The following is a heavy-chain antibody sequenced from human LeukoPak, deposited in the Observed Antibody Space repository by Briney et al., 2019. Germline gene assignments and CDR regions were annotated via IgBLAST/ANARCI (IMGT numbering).Heavy chain of an antibody. Sequence: SETLSLTCPVSGGSISSGTYYWGWIRQSPGKGLEWIGSIYHTGSTYYNPSFKSRVTMSVDTSKNQFSLKLSSLTAADTAVYYCARDRKYYYHMDVWGKGTTVTVSS. V-gene: IGHV4-39*07. CDR2: IYHTGST. CDR1: GGSISSGTYY. CDR3: ARDRKYYYHMDV. J-gene: IGHJ6*03.